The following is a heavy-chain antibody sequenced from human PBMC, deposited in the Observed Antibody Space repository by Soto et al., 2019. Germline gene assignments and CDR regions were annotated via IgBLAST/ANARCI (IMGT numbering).Heavy chain of an antibody. D-gene: IGHD6-19*01. CDR1: GYTFTDYC. V-gene: IGHV1-46*01. CDR2: ISPSGGST. J-gene: IGHJ5*02. CDR3: ARDGSSDWLTWFDP. Sequence: QVQLVQSGAEVKKPGASVKVSCKASGYTFTDYCMHWVRQAPGQGLEWMGIISPSGGSTYAQKFQGRVTVTRDTSTSTVYMELSSLRSEDTAVYYCARDGSSDWLTWFDPWGQGTLVTVSS.